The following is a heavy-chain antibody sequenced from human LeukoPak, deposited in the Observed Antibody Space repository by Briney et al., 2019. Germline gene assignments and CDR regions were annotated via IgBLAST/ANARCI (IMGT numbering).Heavy chain of an antibody. CDR3: ARGRPLAAMVFNWFDP. CDR2: MNPNSGNT. Sequence: GASVKVSCKASGYTFTSYDINWVRQATGQGLEWMGWMNPNSGNTGHAQKFQGRVTMTRNTSISTAYMELSSLRSEDTAVYYCARGRPLAAMVFNWFDPWGQGTLVTVSS. V-gene: IGHV1-8*01. D-gene: IGHD5-18*01. J-gene: IGHJ5*02. CDR1: GYTFTSYD.